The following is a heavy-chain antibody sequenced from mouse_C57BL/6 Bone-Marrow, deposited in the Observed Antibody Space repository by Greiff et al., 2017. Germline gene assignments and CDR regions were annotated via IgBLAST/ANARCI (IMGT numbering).Heavy chain of an antibody. CDR3: AGGEDGYLYDYAMDY. CDR1: GYTFTSYW. CDR2: IHPNGGST. D-gene: IGHD2-3*01. J-gene: IGHJ4*01. Sequence: QVQLKQPGAELVKPGASVKLSCKASGYTFTSYWMHWVKQRPGQGLEWIGMIHPNGGSTNYNEKFKSKATLTVDKSSSTAYMQLSSLTSEDAAVYYCAGGEDGYLYDYAMDYWGQGTSVTVSS. V-gene: IGHV1-64*01.